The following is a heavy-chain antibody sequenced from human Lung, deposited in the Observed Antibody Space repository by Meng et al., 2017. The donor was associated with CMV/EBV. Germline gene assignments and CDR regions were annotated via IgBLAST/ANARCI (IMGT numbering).Heavy chain of an antibody. CDR3: ARGSPVDDYWSGYYSDN. D-gene: IGHD3-3*01. J-gene: IGHJ4*02. Sequence: YTFDDYGITCVRQAPGQGLEWMGWISPYNHNTNDAQNRQGRVTMTADTSTSTAYMDLRSLRSDDTAVYYGARGSPVDDYWSGYYSDNWGQGTLVTVSS. CDR1: YTFDDYG. V-gene: IGHV1-18*01. CDR2: ISPYNHNT.